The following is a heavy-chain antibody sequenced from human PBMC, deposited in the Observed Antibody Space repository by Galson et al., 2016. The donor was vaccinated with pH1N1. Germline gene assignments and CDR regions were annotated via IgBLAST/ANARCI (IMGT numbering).Heavy chain of an antibody. CDR2: IRGDGTQI. CDR3: ARDFSPSRYHDGTFYYDAFDI. D-gene: IGHD3-16*02. J-gene: IGHJ3*02. V-gene: IGHV3-7*01. Sequence: SLRLSCAGSGISLSSSWMTWVRQAPGKGLEWVANIRGDGTQIHYVDSVKGRFTISRDNAKNSLFLQMNDLRAEDTVVYYCARDFSPSRYHDGTFYYDAFDIWGQGTMVTVSS. CDR1: GISLSSSW.